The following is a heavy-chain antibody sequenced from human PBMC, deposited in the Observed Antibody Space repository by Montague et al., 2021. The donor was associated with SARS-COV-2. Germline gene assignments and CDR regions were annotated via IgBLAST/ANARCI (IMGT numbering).Heavy chain of an antibody. CDR2: IYYSGTT. D-gene: IGHD3-10*01. CDR3: ARDAYYYGSGGYPHYLDY. CDR1: GGSISSGDYY. V-gene: IGHV4-31*03. Sequence: TLSLTCTVSGGSISSGDYYWSWIRHHPGKGLEWIGYIYYSGTTYYNPSLKSRVTISVDTSKNQFSLKLSSVTAADTALYYCARDAYYYGSGGYPHYLDYWGQGTLVTVSS. J-gene: IGHJ4*02.